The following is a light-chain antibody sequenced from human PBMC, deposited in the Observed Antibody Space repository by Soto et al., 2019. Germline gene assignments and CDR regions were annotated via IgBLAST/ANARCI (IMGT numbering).Light chain of an antibody. V-gene: IGKV3-20*01. CDR2: DAS. CDR1: QSVTSSY. J-gene: IGKJ1*01. CDR3: QQYGGSPGT. Sequence: EIVLTQSPATLSLSPGERATLSCRASQSVTSSYFAWYQQKPGQAPSLLIYDASSRATGIPDRFSGSGSGTDFTLTIRRLEPEDFAVYYCQQYGGSPGTFGQGTKVEVK.